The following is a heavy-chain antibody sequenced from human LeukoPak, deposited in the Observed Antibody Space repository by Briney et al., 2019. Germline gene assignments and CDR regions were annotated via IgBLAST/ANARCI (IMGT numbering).Heavy chain of an antibody. D-gene: IGHD3-10*01. V-gene: IGHV3-23*01. Sequence: SGGSLRLSCAASGFTFSSYAMSWVRQAPGKGLEWVSAISGSGGSTYYADSVKGRFAISRDNSKNTLYLQMNSLRAEDTAVYYCAKARLWFGERYYFDYWGQGTLVTVSS. CDR3: AKARLWFGERYYFDY. CDR1: GFTFSSYA. J-gene: IGHJ4*02. CDR2: ISGSGGST.